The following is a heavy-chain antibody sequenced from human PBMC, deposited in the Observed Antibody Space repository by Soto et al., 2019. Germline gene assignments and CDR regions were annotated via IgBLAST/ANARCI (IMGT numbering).Heavy chain of an antibody. CDR1: GFTFSSYW. D-gene: IGHD2-15*01. CDR3: ARVGAARYCSGGSCYGLDAFDI. J-gene: IGHJ3*02. Sequence: GSLRLSCAASGFTFSSYWMSWVRQAPGKGLEWVANIKQDGSEKYYVDSVKGRFTISRDNAKNSLYLQMNSLRAEDTAVYYCARVGAARYCSGGSCYGLDAFDIWGQGTMVTVSS. CDR2: IKQDGSEK. V-gene: IGHV3-7*05.